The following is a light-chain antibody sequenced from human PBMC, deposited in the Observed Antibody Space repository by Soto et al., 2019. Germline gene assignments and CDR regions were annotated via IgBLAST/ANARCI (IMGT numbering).Light chain of an antibody. V-gene: IGKV4-1*01. J-gene: IGKJ1*01. CDR3: QQYYDAPQT. CDR1: QSVLYSPNNKNY. Sequence: DIVMTQSPDSLAVSLGERATINCKSSQSVLYSPNNKNYLAWYQQKPGQPPKLLIYWASTRESGVPDRFSGSGSGTDFTLTISSLQAEDAAVYYCQQYYDAPQTFGQGTKVEI. CDR2: WAS.